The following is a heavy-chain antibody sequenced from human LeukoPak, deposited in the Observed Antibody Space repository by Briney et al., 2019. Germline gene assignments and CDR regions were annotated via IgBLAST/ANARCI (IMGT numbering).Heavy chain of an antibody. D-gene: IGHD2-21*02. CDR1: GGTFSSFV. J-gene: IGHJ4*02. CDR2: IIPIFGTS. CDR3: ETLVTAIHATMDF. V-gene: IGHV1-69*01. Sequence: SVKVSCKASGGTFSSFVISWVRQAPGQGLEWMGGIIPIFGTSNCAQKFQGRVTITADESTSTAYMELSSLRSEDTAVYYCETLVTAIHATMDFWGQGTLVTVSS.